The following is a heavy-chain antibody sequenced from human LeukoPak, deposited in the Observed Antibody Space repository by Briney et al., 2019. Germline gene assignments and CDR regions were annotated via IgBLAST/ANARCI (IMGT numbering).Heavy chain of an antibody. Sequence: PSETLSLTCTVSGGSISSYSWSWIRQPPGKGLEWIGYIYHSGSTYYNPSLKSRVTISVDRSKNQFSLKLSSVTAADTAVYYCARFIGYSYGYDYFDYWGQGTLVTVSS. CDR1: GGSISSYS. J-gene: IGHJ4*02. CDR2: IYHSGST. V-gene: IGHV4-30-2*01. CDR3: ARFIGYSYGYDYFDY. D-gene: IGHD5-18*01.